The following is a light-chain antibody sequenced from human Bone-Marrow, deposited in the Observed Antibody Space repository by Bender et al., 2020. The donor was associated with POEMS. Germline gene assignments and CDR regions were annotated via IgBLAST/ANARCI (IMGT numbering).Light chain of an antibody. CDR3: AIWDDSLNGWV. J-gene: IGLJ3*02. V-gene: IGLV1-44*01. CDR2: NNS. Sequence: QSVLTQPPSASGTPGQRVTISCSGSSSKFGSYPVNWYQQLPGAAPKLVIFNNSQRPSGVPDRFSVSNSGTSASLAISGLLSDDEADFYCAIWDDSLNGWVFGGGTKLTVL. CDR1: SSKFGSYP.